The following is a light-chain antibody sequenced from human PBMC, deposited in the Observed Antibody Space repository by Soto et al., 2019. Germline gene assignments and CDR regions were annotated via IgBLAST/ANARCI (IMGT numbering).Light chain of an antibody. J-gene: IGLJ2*01. V-gene: IGLV1-40*01. Sequence: QSVLTQPPSVSGASGQRVTISCTGSNSNIGSGYDVHWYQQLPGTAPKLLIYGNTNRPSGVPDRFSGSKSGTSASLAITGLQAEDEADYYCQSFDSSLSGSVFGGGTKLTVL. CDR1: NSNIGSGYD. CDR2: GNT. CDR3: QSFDSSLSGSV.